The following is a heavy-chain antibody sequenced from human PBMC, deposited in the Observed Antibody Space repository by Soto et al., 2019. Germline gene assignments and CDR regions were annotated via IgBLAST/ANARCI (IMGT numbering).Heavy chain of an antibody. CDR2: IYYSGST. J-gene: IGHJ4*02. Sequence: PSETLSLTCIVSGGSISSPYYYWGWIRQSPGKGLEWIGYIYYSGSTNYNPSLKSRVTISVDTSKNQFSLKLSSVTAADTAVYYCARVPDYGDYYFDYWGQGTLVTVSS. V-gene: IGHV4-61*01. CDR3: ARVPDYGDYYFDY. D-gene: IGHD4-17*01. CDR1: GGSISSPYYY.